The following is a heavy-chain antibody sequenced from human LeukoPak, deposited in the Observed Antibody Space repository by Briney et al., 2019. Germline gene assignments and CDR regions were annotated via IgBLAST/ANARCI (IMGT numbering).Heavy chain of an antibody. CDR3: ARDYPPY. Sequence: PGGSLRLSCVASGFTFSSSWMHWVRQAPGKGLVWVSCINTDGKTTTYADSVKGRFTISRDNTKNTLYLQMNSLNAEDTALYYCARDYPPYWGQGTLVTVSA. V-gene: IGHV3-74*01. J-gene: IGHJ4*02. CDR1: GFTFSSSW. CDR2: INTDGKTT.